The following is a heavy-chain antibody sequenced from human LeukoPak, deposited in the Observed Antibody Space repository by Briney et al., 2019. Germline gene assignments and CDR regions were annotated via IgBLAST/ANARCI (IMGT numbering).Heavy chain of an antibody. CDR2: ISGSGGST. D-gene: IGHD3-22*01. CDR1: GFTFGSYA. V-gene: IGHV3-23*01. J-gene: IGHJ3*02. Sequence: PGGSLRLSCAASGFTFGSYAMSWVRQAPGKGLEWVSAISGSGGSTYYADSVKGRFTISRDNSKNTLYLQMNSLRAEDTAVYYCAKAGREDSSGLGAFDIWGQGTMVTVSS. CDR3: AKAGREDSSGLGAFDI.